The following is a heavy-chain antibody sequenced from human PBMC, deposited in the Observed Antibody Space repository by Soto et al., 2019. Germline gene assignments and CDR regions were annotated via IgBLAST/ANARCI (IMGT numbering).Heavy chain of an antibody. D-gene: IGHD6-13*01. CDR2: MNPNSGNT. CDR1: GYTFTSYD. J-gene: IGHJ6*03. V-gene: IGHV1-8*01. Sequence: ASVKVSCKASGYTFTSYDINWVRQATGQGLEWMGWMNPNSGNTGYAQKFQGRVTMTRNTSISTTYMELSSLRSEDTAVYYCARGRTAAPSYYYYYMDVWGKGTTVTVSS. CDR3: ARGRTAAPSYYYYYMDV.